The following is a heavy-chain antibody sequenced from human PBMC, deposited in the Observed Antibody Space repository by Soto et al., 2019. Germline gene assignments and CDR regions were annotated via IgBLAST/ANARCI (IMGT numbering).Heavy chain of an antibody. CDR3: ARGIGG. D-gene: IGHD2-15*01. Sequence: EVQVVESGGGLVQPGGSLRLSCAASGFTFSSYSMNWVRQAPGKGLEWVSYISSSSSTKFYADSVKGRFTISRDKARNLLFLPMNRLRAEDTAVYYWARGIGGGGQGTLVTVSS. V-gene: IGHV3-48*01. CDR2: ISSSSSTK. J-gene: IGHJ4*02. CDR1: GFTFSSYS.